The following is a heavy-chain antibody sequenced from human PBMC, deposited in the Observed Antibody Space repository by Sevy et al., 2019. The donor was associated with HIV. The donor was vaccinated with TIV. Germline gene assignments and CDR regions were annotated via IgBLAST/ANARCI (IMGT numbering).Heavy chain of an antibody. CDR2: ISHIGST. D-gene: IGHD2-15*01. Sequence: SETLSLTCTVSGDSITTSYWNWIRQPPGKGLEWIGYISHIGSTNYNPSLKSRLTIAIDTSNNQFSLKLSSVTAAGTSVYYCARDVLGSTPARNAFDLWGQGAPVTVSS. CDR1: GDSITTSY. J-gene: IGHJ3*01. V-gene: IGHV4-59*01. CDR3: ARDVLGSTPARNAFDL.